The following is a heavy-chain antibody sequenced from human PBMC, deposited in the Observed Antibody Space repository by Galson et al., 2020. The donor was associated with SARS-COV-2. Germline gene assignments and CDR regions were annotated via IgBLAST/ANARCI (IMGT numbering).Heavy chain of an antibody. J-gene: IGHJ4*02. CDR3: AKDSSSGYYYVPSCDY. D-gene: IGHD3-22*01. V-gene: IGHV3-9*01. Sequence: SLKIPCAASGFTFDDYAMHWVRQAPGKGLEWVSGIRWNSGSIGYADSVKGRFTISRDNAKNSLYLQMNSLRAEDTALYYCAKDSSSGYYYVPSCDYWGQGTLVTVSS. CDR2: IRWNSGSI. CDR1: GFTFDDYA.